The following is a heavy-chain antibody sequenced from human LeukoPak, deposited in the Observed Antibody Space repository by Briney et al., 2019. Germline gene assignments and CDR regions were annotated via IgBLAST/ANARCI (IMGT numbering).Heavy chain of an antibody. J-gene: IGHJ3*02. D-gene: IGHD4-17*01. CDR3: ARGLPNDYGDYDAFDI. CDR1: GGSFSGYY. CDR2: INHSGST. V-gene: IGHV4-34*01. Sequence: SETLSLTCAVYGGSFSGYYWSWIRQPPGKGLEWIGEINHSGSTNYNPSLKSRVTISVDTSKNQFSLKLSSATAADTAVYYCARGLPNDYGDYDAFDIWGQGTMVTVSS.